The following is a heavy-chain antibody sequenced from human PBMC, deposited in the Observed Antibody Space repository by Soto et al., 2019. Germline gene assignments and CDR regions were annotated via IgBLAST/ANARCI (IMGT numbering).Heavy chain of an antibody. CDR1: GGSISSSSYY. Sequence: SETLSLTCTVSGGSISSSSYYWGWIRQPPGKGLEWIGSIYYSGSTYYNPSLKSRFTVSVDTSKNQFSRKLSSVTAADTAVYYCARHAPGSFDYWGQGTLVTVSS. V-gene: IGHV4-39*01. CDR2: IYYSGST. J-gene: IGHJ4*02. D-gene: IGHD7-27*01. CDR3: ARHAPGSFDY.